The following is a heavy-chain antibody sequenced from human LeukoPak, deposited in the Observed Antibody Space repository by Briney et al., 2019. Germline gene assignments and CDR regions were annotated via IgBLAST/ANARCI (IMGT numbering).Heavy chain of an antibody. D-gene: IGHD6-13*01. CDR3: AKDDTAAGLDY. J-gene: IGHJ4*02. V-gene: IGHV3-9*01. CDR2: ISWNSGSI. Sequence: PGRSLRLSCAASGFTFDDYAMHWVRQAPGKGLEWVSGISWNSGSIGYADSVKGRFTISRDNAKNSLYLQMNSLRAEDTALYYCAKDDTAAGLDYWGQGTLVTVSS. CDR1: GFTFDDYA.